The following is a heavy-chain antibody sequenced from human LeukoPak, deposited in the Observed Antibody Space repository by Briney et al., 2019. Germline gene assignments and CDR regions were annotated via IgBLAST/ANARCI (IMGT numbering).Heavy chain of an antibody. J-gene: IGHJ4*02. V-gene: IGHV3-23*01. CDR2: ISNNGGYT. CDR3: AKQLGYCSDGSCYFPY. Sequence: GGFLRLSFAASGFTFSSSALSLVRQARGKGLEGVSLISNNGGYTYYADSVQGRFTISRDNSKSTLCLQMNSLRAEDTAVYYCAKQLGYCSDGSCYFPYWGQGTLVTVSS. D-gene: IGHD2-15*01. CDR1: GFTFSSSA.